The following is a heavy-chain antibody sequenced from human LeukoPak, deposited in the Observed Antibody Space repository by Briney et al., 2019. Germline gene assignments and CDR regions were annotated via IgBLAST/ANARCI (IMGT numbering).Heavy chain of an antibody. D-gene: IGHD6-13*01. CDR3: ARWGRIGAAAGPNRYYYYYGMDV. CDR2: IYTSGST. Sequence: PSETLSLTCTVSGGSISSYYWSWIRQPAGKGLEWIGRIYTSGSTNYNPSLKSRVTMSVDTSKNQFSLKLSSVTAADTAVYYCARWGRIGAAAGPNRYYYYYGMDVWAKGPRSPSP. V-gene: IGHV4-4*07. J-gene: IGHJ6*02. CDR1: GGSISSYY.